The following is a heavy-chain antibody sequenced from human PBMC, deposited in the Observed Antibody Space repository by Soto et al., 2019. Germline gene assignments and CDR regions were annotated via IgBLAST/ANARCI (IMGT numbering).Heavy chain of an antibody. D-gene: IGHD2-15*01. CDR3: TRHVDCSGGSCYSGYYYYMDV. Sequence: PGGSLRLSFAASGFTFSDSAMHWVRQASGKXLXXVGRIRSKPNTDATAYAASVKGRFTISRDDSKNTAYLQMNSLKTEDTAVYYCTRHVDCSGGSCYSGYYYYMDVWGKGTTVTVSS. CDR2: IRSKPNTDAT. J-gene: IGHJ6*03. V-gene: IGHV3-73*01. CDR1: GFTFSDSA.